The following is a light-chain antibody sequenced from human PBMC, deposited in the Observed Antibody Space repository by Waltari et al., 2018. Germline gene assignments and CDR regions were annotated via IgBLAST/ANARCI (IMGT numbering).Light chain of an antibody. Sequence: DIQMTQSPSSLSASVGDRVIITCRASQSIRSYLNWDQQKPGKAPKLLIYTAANFQSGVPSRFSGSGSGTDFTLTITSLQPEDFATYYCQQSYSSPYTFGQGTKVETK. V-gene: IGKV1-39*01. CDR1: QSIRSY. CDR3: QQSYSSPYT. J-gene: IGKJ2*01. CDR2: TAA.